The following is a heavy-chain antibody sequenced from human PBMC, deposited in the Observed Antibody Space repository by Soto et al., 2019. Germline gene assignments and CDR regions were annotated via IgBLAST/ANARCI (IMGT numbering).Heavy chain of an antibody. D-gene: IGHD2-21*01. CDR3: ARASPRDDCSSFDY. CDR2: ISFSGDNT. J-gene: IGHJ4*02. CDR1: GFTFSNHA. V-gene: IGHV3-23*01. Sequence: GGSLRLSCAASGFTFSNHAMSWVRQTPGEGLEWVSGISFSGDNTYYADSVRGRFTVSRDNSKSTLYLQMNSLRAEDTAVYYCARASPRDDCSSFDYWGQGTLVTVSS.